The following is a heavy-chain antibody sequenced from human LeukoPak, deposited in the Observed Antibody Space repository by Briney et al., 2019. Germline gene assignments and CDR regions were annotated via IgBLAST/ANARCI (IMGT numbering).Heavy chain of an antibody. CDR2: ISGSGGST. V-gene: IGHV3-23*01. J-gene: IGHJ4*02. Sequence: GGSLRLSCAASGFTFSSYAMSWVRQAPGKGLEWVSAISGSGGSTYYADSVKGRFTISRDNSKNTLYLQMNSLRAEDTAVYHCAKGSPTIVVVLAAITGGYWGQGTLVTVSS. CDR1: GFTFSSYA. CDR3: AKGSPTIVVVLAAITGGY. D-gene: IGHD2-2*02.